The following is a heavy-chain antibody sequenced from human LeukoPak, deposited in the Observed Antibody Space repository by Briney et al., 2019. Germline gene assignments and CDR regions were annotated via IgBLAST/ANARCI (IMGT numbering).Heavy chain of an antibody. Sequence: GGSLRLSCAASGFTFSNYAMSWVRQAPGKGLEWVSGLSGSGANSYYADSVKGRFTISRDNSKNTLYLQMNSLRADDTAVYYCARALSQQLIRYSQDWGQGTLVTVSS. D-gene: IGHD5-24*01. CDR2: LSGSGANS. CDR3: ARALSQQLIRYSQD. J-gene: IGHJ1*01. CDR1: GFTFSNYA. V-gene: IGHV3-23*01.